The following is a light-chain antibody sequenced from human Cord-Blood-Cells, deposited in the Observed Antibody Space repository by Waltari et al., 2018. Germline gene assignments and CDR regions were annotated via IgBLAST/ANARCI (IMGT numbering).Light chain of an antibody. V-gene: IGKV1-5*01. J-gene: IGKJ1*01. CDR1: QSISSW. Sequence: DIKMTQYPSTLSASVGDRVTITCRASQSISSWLAWYQQKPGKAPKLLIYDASSLESGDPSRFSVRGSGTEFTLTFRSLQPDDCASYYCQQYNSYSPTFGQGTKVEIK. CDR3: QQYNSYSPT. CDR2: DAS.